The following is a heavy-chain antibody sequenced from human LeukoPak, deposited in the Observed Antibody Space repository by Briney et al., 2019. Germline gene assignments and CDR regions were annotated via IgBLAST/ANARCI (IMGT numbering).Heavy chain of an antibody. V-gene: IGHV3-23*01. Sequence: GGSLRLSCATSAFTFSSYAMSWVRQAPGTGLEWFSGISGSGGRTYYADAAKGRFTISRDNSKNTLYLQINSLRVEDTAIYYCAKDIRDGSGTDGYFDYWGQGTLVTVPS. J-gene: IGHJ4*02. CDR2: ISGSGGRT. D-gene: IGHD3-10*01. CDR3: AKDIRDGSGTDGYFDY. CDR1: AFTFSSYA.